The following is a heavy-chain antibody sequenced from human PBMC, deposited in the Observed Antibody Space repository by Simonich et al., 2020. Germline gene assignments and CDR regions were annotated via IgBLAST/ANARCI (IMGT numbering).Heavy chain of an antibody. Sequence: EVQLVESGGGLIQPGGSLRLSCAASGFTVSSNYMSWVRQAPGEGREWVSVIYSGGSTYYADSVKGRFTISRDNSKNTRYLQINSLRAEDTAVYYCARWTATGYYFDYWGQGTLVTVSS. V-gene: IGHV3-53*01. CDR1: GFTVSSNY. CDR2: IYSGGST. J-gene: IGHJ4*02. CDR3: ARWTATGYYFDY. D-gene: IGHD1-1*01.